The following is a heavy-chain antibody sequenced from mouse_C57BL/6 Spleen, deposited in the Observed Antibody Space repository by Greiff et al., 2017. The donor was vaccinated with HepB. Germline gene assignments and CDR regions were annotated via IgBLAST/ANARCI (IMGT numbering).Heavy chain of an antibody. V-gene: IGHV2-2*01. CDR1: GFSLTSYG. Sequence: VQLQQSGPGLVQPSQSLSITCTVSGFSLTSYGVHWVRQSPGKGLEWLGVIWSGGSTDYNAAFISRLSISKDNSKSQVFFKMNSLKADDTAIYYCARRTVVAPSYAMDYWGQGTSVTVSS. CDR3: ARRTVVAPSYAMDY. J-gene: IGHJ4*01. CDR2: IWSGGST. D-gene: IGHD1-1*01.